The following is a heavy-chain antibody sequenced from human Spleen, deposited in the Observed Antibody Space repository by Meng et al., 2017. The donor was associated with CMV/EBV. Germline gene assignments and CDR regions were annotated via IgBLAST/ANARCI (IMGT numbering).Heavy chain of an antibody. CDR2: ISSSSTII. CDR1: GFAFSRYE. J-gene: IGHJ4*02. Sequence: GESLKISCAASGFAFSRYEMNWVRQTPGKGLEWVSYISSSSTIIFYADSVKGRFTISRNNAENSLYLQMSSLRAEDTAVYFCARNLYSSSWYDLMDYWGQGTLVTVSS. D-gene: IGHD6-13*01. V-gene: IGHV3-48*03. CDR3: ARNLYSSSWYDLMDY.